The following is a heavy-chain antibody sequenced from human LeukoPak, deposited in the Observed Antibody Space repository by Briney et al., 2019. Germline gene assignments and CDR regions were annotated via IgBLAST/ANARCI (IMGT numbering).Heavy chain of an antibody. D-gene: IGHD3-22*01. J-gene: IGHJ5*02. V-gene: IGHV4-4*07. CDR2: IYTSGST. CDR1: GGSISSYY. CDR3: ARGYDSSRYNWFDP. Sequence: SETLSLTCTVSGGSISSYYWSWIRQPAGKGLEWIGCIYTSGSTNYNPSLKSRVTMSVDTSKNQFSLKLSSVTAADTAVYYCARGYDSSRYNWFDPWGQGTLVTVSS.